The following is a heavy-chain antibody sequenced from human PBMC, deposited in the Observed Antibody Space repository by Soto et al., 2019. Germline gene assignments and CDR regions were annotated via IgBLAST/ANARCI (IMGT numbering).Heavy chain of an antibody. CDR1: GFTFSSYG. V-gene: IGHV3-33*01. J-gene: IGHJ6*02. CDR3: ARDWRTYYDFWSGYPYGMDV. CDR2: IWYDGSNK. Sequence: PGGSLRLSCAASGFTFSSYGMHWVRQAPGKGLEWVAVIWYDGSNKYYADSVKGRFTISRDNSKNTLYLQMNSLRAEDTAAYYCARDWRTYYDFWSGYPYGMDVWGQGTTVTVSS. D-gene: IGHD3-3*01.